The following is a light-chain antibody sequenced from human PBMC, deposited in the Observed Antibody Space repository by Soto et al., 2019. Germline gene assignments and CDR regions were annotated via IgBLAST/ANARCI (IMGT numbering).Light chain of an antibody. Sequence: QSALTQPASVSGSPGQSITISCTGTSSDVGSYNLVSWYQQHPGDAPKLMIYEGRKRPSGVSNRFSGSKSGNTASLTISGLQPEDEADYYCCSYAVVSTFAVLFGGGTKVTVL. CDR1: SSDVGSYNL. V-gene: IGLV2-23*03. J-gene: IGLJ3*02. CDR3: CSYAVVSTFAVL. CDR2: EGR.